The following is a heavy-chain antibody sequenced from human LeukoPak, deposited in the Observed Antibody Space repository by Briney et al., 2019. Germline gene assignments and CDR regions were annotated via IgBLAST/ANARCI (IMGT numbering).Heavy chain of an antibody. CDR2: IYGSGGGI. CDR3: ARGSYWGGDY. J-gene: IGHJ4*02. Sequence: GGSLRLSCAASGFTFSRYAMSWVRQAPGKGLEWVSGIYGSGGGISYADSVKGRFTISRDNAKNSLYLQMNSLRVDDTAVYYCARGSYWGGDYWGQGTLVTVSS. CDR1: GFTFSRYA. D-gene: IGHD7-27*01. V-gene: IGHV3-21*01.